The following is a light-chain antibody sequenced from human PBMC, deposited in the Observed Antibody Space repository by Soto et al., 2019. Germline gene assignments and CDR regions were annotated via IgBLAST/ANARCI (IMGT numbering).Light chain of an antibody. Sequence: DIVLTQSPATLSLSAWERAALSCMAIQSLSNNYLAWYQEKPGQSPRLLFYGASTRAAGIPDRFSGSGSGTDFTLTITRLEPEDFAVYYCQNYGGSLPWTFGPGTRLEIK. CDR3: QNYGGSLPWT. J-gene: IGKJ5*01. CDR1: QSLSNNY. CDR2: GAS. V-gene: IGKV3-20*01.